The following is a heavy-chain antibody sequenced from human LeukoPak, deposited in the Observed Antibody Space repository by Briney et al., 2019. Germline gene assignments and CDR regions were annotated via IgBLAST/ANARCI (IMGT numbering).Heavy chain of an antibody. CDR3: ARNVGAYSYGSEPDFDY. J-gene: IGHJ4*02. D-gene: IGHD5-18*01. CDR2: IKKSGTT. V-gene: IGHV4-34*01. CDR1: VGSFTGYY. Sequence: SETLSLTCAVYVGSFTGYYWSWIRHPPGEGLEWIGAIKKSGTTNYNTSLTGRVTISVDTSKNQFSTKLASVTAADTAVYYSARNVGAYSYGSEPDFDYWGQGTLVTVSS.